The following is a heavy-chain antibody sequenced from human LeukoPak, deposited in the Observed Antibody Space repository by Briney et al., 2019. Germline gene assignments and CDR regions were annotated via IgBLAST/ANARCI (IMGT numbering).Heavy chain of an antibody. D-gene: IGHD5-24*01. CDR1: GFTFDNYA. V-gene: IGHV3-23*01. CDR2: ISGSGVST. CDR3: AKDWEMATINPHYFDY. Sequence: AGGSLRLSCAASGFTFDNYAMSWVRQAPGKGLEWVSTISGSGVSTYYADSVKGRFTISRDNSKNTLYLQMNSLRAEDTAVYYCAKDWEMATINPHYFDYWGQGTLVTVSS. J-gene: IGHJ4*02.